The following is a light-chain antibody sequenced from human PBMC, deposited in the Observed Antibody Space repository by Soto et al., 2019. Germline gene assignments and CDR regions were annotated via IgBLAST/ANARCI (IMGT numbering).Light chain of an antibody. CDR2: KAS. CDR1: QSISSW. J-gene: IGKJ1*01. Sequence: DIQMTQSPSTLSASVGDRVTITCRASQSISSWLAWYQQKPGKAPKLLIYKASSLESGVPSRFSGSGSGTEFTLTISRLQPDDFATYYCQQYNSWTFGQGTKVEIK. V-gene: IGKV1-5*03. CDR3: QQYNSWT.